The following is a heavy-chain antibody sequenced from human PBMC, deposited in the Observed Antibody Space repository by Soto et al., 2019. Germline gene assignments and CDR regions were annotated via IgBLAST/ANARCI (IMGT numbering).Heavy chain of an antibody. CDR1: GYTFTHYA. Sequence: ASVKVSCKTSGYTFTHYAIHWVRQAPGQRLEWMGWISADSGNTKYSQRFQGRVTITRDTSASTAYMELSSLRSEDTAVYYCARVDGYCSGTSCSRGYYYYYGMDVWGQGTTVTAP. CDR3: ARVDGYCSGTSCSRGYYYYYGMDV. CDR2: ISADSGNT. V-gene: IGHV1-3*01. D-gene: IGHD2-2*03. J-gene: IGHJ6*02.